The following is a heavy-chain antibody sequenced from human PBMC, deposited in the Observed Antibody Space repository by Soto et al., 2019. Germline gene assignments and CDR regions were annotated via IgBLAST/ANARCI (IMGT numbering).Heavy chain of an antibody. J-gene: IGHJ6*02. CDR2: INHSGST. V-gene: IGHV4-34*01. CDR1: GGSFSGFY. Sequence: QVQLQQWGAGLLKPSETLSLTCAVYGGSFSGFYWSWIRQPPGKGLEWIGEINHSGSTNYNPSLESRVTISVDTSKNQVSLKLRSVTAADTAVYYCARVTSGMDVWGQGTTVTVSS. CDR3: ARVTSGMDV.